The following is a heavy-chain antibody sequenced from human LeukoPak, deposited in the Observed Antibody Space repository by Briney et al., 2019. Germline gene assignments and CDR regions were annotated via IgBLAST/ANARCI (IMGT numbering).Heavy chain of an antibody. J-gene: IGHJ4*02. CDR3: ARGSYDFWSGYYRGTGRYYFDY. CDR1: GGSFSGYY. D-gene: IGHD3-3*01. Sequence: SETLSLTCAVYGGSFSGYYWSWIRQPPGKGLEWIGEVNHSGSTNYNPSLKSRITISVDTSKNQFSLKLSSVTAADTAVYYCARGSYDFWSGYYRGTGRYYFDYWGQGTLVTVSS. CDR2: VNHSGST. V-gene: IGHV4-34*01.